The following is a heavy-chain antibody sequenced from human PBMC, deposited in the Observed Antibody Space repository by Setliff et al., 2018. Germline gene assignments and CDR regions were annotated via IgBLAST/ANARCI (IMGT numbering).Heavy chain of an antibody. CDR2: IRNDGSSQ. CDR1: GFTFSSSG. Sequence: AASGFTFSSSGMHWVRQAPGKGLEWVTFIRNDGSSQYYADSVQGRFTVSRDNSRNTLYLDMNSLRGEDAAVYYCARDKGVISLDYWGQGTLVTVSS. J-gene: IGHJ4*02. V-gene: IGHV3-30*02. CDR3: ARDKGVISLDY. D-gene: IGHD3-10*01.